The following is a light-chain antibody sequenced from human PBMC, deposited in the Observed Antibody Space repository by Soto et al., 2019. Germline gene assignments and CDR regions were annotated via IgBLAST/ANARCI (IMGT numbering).Light chain of an antibody. CDR3: LQHNSYPIT. CDR2: AAS. Sequence: AIRMTQSPSSFSASTGDRVTITCRASQGISSYLAWYQQKPGKAPKLLIYAASTLQSGVPSRFSGSGSGTDFTLTISCLQSEDFATYYCLQHNSYPITFGQGTRLEIK. V-gene: IGKV1-8*01. J-gene: IGKJ5*01. CDR1: QGISSY.